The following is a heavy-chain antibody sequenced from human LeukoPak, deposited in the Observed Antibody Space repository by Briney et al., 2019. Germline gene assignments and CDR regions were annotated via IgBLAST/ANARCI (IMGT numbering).Heavy chain of an antibody. CDR2: IYYSGST. J-gene: IGHJ4*02. CDR3: ARGELRFLEWLSPYYFDY. D-gene: IGHD3-3*01. Sequence: PSETLSLTCTVSGGSISSSSYYWGWIRQPPGKGLEWIGSIYYSGSTYYNPSLKSRVTISVDTSKNQFSLKLSSVTAADTAVYYCARGELRFLEWLSPYYFDYWGQGTLVTVSS. V-gene: IGHV4-39*07. CDR1: GGSISSSSYY.